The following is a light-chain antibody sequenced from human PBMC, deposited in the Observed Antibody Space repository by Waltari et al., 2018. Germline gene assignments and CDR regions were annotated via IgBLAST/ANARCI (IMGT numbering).Light chain of an antibody. V-gene: IGKV3-20*01. CDR3: QQYGSSPT. CDR1: QSVSSSY. J-gene: IGKJ1*01. CDR2: GAS. Sequence: EMVLTQSPGTLAWSPGERATLSCRASQSVSSSYLAWYQQKPGQAPSLLIYGASRRATGIPDRFSGSGSGTDFTLTISRLEPEDFAVYYCQQYGSSPTFGQGTKVEIK.